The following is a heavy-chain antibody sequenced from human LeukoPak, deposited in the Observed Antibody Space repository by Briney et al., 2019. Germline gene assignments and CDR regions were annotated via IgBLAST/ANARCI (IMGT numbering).Heavy chain of an antibody. D-gene: IGHD3-9*01. CDR1: GYTFTGYY. CDR3: ARDRYVVNNWFDP. V-gene: IGHV1-46*01. J-gene: IGHJ5*02. Sequence: GASVKVSCKASGYTFTGYYMHWVRQAPGQGLEWMGWINPSGGGTNYAQKFQGRVTMTRDMSTSTVYMELSSLRSEGTAVYYCARDRYVVNNWFDPWGQGTLVTVSS. CDR2: INPSGGGT.